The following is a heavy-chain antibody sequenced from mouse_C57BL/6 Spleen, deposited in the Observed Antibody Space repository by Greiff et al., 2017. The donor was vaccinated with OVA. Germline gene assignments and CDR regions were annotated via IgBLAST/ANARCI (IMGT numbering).Heavy chain of an antibody. CDR2: IDPENGGT. V-gene: IGHV14-4*01. Sequence: VQLQQSGAELVRPGASVKLSCTASGFNIKDDYMHWVKQRPEQGLEWIGWIDPENGGTEYASKFQGKATITADTSSNTAYLQLSSLTSEDTAVYYCTTDTTVVATVRWYFDVWGTGTTVTVSS. CDR3: TTDTTVVATVRWYFDV. J-gene: IGHJ1*03. CDR1: GFNIKDDY. D-gene: IGHD1-1*01.